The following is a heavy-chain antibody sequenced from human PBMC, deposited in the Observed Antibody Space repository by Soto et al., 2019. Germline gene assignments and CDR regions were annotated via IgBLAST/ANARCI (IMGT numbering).Heavy chain of an antibody. CDR3: GRCRTDSYAMDV. V-gene: IGHV1-18*01. J-gene: IGHJ6*02. CDR2: ISPYNGGT. D-gene: IGHD5-18*01. Sequence: ASVKVSCKASGYRFTSYGIAWVRQVPGQGPEWMGWISPYNGGTNYAQNVQGRVVMTTDISTNIVYLELRSLRSDDTAMYYSGRCRTDSYAMDVWGQGTTVTVSS. CDR1: GYRFTSYG.